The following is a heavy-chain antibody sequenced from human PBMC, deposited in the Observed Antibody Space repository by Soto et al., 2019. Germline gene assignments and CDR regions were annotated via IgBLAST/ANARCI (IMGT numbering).Heavy chain of an antibody. D-gene: IGHD3-10*01. CDR1: GGSISSGGYY. V-gene: IGHV4-31*03. CDR2: IHHSGST. CDR3: VRGVLS. Sequence: QVQLPESGPGLVKASQTLSLTCNVSGGSISSGGYYWTWIRQHPGKGLEWIGNIHHSGSTFYNPSLKRRVSISVDTSKNQFPLTLSAVTAADTAVYFCVRGVLSWGQGTLVTVSS. J-gene: IGHJ1*01.